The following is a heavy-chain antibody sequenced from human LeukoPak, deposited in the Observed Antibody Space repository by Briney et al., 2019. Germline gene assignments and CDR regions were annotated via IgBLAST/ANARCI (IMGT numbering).Heavy chain of an antibody. Sequence: SVKVSCKASGGTFSSYAISWVRQAPGQGLEWMGEIIPIFGTANYAQKFQGRVTITADESTSTAYMELSSLRSEDTAVYYCARDFCSTSCNLGYWGQGTLVTVSS. V-gene: IGHV1-69*13. CDR2: IIPIFGTA. J-gene: IGHJ4*02. CDR3: ARDFCSTSCNLGY. D-gene: IGHD2-2*01. CDR1: GGTFSSYA.